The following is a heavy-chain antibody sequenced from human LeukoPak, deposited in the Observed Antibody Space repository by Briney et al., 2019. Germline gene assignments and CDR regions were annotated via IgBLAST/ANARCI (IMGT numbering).Heavy chain of an antibody. CDR3: ARGVCSGGSCYSNYFDY. V-gene: IGHV4-31*03. Sequence: SETLSLTCTVSGGSISSGGYYWSWIRQHPGKGLEWIGYIYYSGSTYYNPSLKSRVTISVDTSKNQFSLKLSSVTAADTAVYYCARGVCSGGSCYSNYFDYWGQGTLVTVSS. D-gene: IGHD2-15*01. J-gene: IGHJ4*02. CDR1: GGSISSGGYY. CDR2: IYYSGST.